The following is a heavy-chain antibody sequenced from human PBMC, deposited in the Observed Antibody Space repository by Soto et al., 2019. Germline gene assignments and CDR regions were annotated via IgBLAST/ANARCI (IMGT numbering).Heavy chain of an antibody. CDR2: ISGRGGST. CDR1: GFTFSSYA. Sequence: GGSLRLSCAASGFTFSSYAMSWVRQAPGKGLEWVSAISGRGGSTYYADSVKGRFTISRDNSKNTLYLQMNSLRAEDTAVYYCAKGRGLYYYDSSGYYGAFDIWGQGTMVTVSS. V-gene: IGHV3-23*01. J-gene: IGHJ3*02. D-gene: IGHD3-22*01. CDR3: AKGRGLYYYDSSGYYGAFDI.